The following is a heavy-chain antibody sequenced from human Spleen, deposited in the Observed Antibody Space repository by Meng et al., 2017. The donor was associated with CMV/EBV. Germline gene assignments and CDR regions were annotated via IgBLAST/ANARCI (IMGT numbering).Heavy chain of an antibody. CDR1: GASISSNY. Sequence: SETLSLTCTVSGASISSNYWSWSRRPPGKGLEYIGSISYTGYIEYNPSLKGRVTISLDTSKNHFSLKLTSVTAADTAMYYCVGPDDMGSSPHDPFDMWGQGTMVTVSS. V-gene: IGHV4-59*01. D-gene: IGHD1-1*01. CDR3: VGPDDMGSSPHDPFDM. J-gene: IGHJ3*02. CDR2: ISYTGYI.